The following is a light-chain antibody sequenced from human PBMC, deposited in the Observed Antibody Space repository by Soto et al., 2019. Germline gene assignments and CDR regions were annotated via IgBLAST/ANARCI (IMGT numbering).Light chain of an antibody. V-gene: IGKV3-11*01. CDR2: GAS. J-gene: IGKJ2*01. Sequence: EIVLTQSPATLSLSPGERATLSCRASQSVSSYLAWYQQKPGQAPRLLIYGASNRATDIPARFSGSGSGTDFTLTISSLESEDFAVYYGQQRGNWPRTFGQGTKLEIK. CDR3: QQRGNWPRT. CDR1: QSVSSY.